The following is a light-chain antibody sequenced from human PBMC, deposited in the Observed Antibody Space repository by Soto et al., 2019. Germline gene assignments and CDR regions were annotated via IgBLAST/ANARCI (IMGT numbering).Light chain of an antibody. CDR1: QRGSND. J-gene: IGKJ1*01. CDR3: HQYNKWPQT. V-gene: IGKV3-15*01. CDR2: WAS. Sequence: IEITPEPATLHMSPGHSPSLTWRASQRGSNDVAGYQQKPGQGPRLLSYWASTRATGSPAMFSGSGSGTEFTLTSSSLQSEDFAVYYCHQYNKWPQTFGQGTKVDIK.